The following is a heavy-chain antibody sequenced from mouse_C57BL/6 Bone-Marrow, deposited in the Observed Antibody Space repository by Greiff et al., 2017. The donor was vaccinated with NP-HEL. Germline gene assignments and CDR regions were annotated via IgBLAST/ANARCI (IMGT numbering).Heavy chain of an antibody. V-gene: IGHV1-69*01. CDR3: ARDGFYVDY. J-gene: IGHJ2*01. CDR2: IDPSDSYT. CDR1: GYTFTSYW. Sequence: QVQLQQPGAELVMPGASVKLSCTASGYTFTSYWMHWVKQRPGQGLEWIGEIDPSDSYTNYNHKFKGKSTLTVDKSPRTAYMQLSSLTSEDTAVYYCARDGFYVDYWGQGTTLTVSS. D-gene: IGHD2-3*01.